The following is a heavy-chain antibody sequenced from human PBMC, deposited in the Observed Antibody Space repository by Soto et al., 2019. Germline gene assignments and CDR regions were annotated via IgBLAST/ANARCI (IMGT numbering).Heavy chain of an antibody. V-gene: IGHV3-33*01. CDR3: ARIDCTGNNCNPYYHYGMDV. J-gene: IGHJ6*02. D-gene: IGHD2-8*02. Sequence: GGSVRLSCAASGFTFITYGMHWVRQIPGKGLQWVAIIWYDGSIKYYADSVKGRFTISRDNSKNTLYLQMNSLRDEDMAVYCCARIDCTGNNCNPYYHYGMDVWGQGTTVTVSS. CDR1: GFTFITYG. CDR2: IWYDGSIK.